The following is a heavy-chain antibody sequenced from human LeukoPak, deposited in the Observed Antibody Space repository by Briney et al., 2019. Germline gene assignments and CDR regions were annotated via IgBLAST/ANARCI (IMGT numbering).Heavy chain of an antibody. Sequence: AGGGLRLSCSASGFTLFSYAMSWGRQGPGEGVEGVASIFSSSGNIYYADSLKGRFTISRDNAKNSLYLQMNSLRAEDTAVYYCARDLILTDNGGSSAHDFWGQGTLVTVSS. CDR2: IFSSSGNI. J-gene: IGHJ4*02. D-gene: IGHD2-15*01. CDR1: GFTLFSYA. V-gene: IGHV3-21*01. CDR3: ARDLILTDNGGSSAHDF.